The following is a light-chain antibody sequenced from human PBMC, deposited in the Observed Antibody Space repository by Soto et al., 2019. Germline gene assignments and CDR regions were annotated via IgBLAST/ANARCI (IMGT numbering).Light chain of an antibody. Sequence: QSVLTQPPSVSGAPGQRVTISCTGSSSNIGAGYDVPWYQQLPGTAPKLLIYGNSNRPSGVPDRFSGSKSGTSASLAITGPRAEDEADYYCQYYDSSLSGWVFGGGTKLTVL. V-gene: IGLV1-40*01. CDR2: GNS. CDR3: QYYDSSLSGWV. CDR1: SSNIGAGYD. J-gene: IGLJ3*02.